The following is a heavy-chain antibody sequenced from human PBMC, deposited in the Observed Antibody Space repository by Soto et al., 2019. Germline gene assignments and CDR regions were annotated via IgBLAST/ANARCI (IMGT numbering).Heavy chain of an antibody. D-gene: IGHD1-26*01. V-gene: IGHV4-4*07. CDR3: VRDGTKNLRDRFEP. Sequence: CETLSLTCNVSGASLSRYYWSWIRQPPGKGLEWIGRIYATGDTDYNPSLKSRISMSVDMSKKQFSLTLRSVTAADTAIYYCVRDGTKNLRDRFEPWGRGILVTVSS. J-gene: IGHJ5*02. CDR2: IYATGDT. CDR1: GASLSRYY.